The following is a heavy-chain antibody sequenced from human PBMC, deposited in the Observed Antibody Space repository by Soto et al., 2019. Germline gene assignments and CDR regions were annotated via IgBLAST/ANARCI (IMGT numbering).Heavy chain of an antibody. D-gene: IGHD3-3*01. V-gene: IGHV1-69*13. CDR1: GDTFSSYA. J-gene: IGHJ3*02. Sequence: ASVKVSCKASGDTFSSYAISWVRQAPGQGLEWMGGIIPIFGTANYAQKFQGRVTITADESTSTAYMELSSLRSEDTAVYYCARRRAGEDYDFWSGYSHDAFDIWGQGTMVTVSS. CDR3: ARRRAGEDYDFWSGYSHDAFDI. CDR2: IIPIFGTA.